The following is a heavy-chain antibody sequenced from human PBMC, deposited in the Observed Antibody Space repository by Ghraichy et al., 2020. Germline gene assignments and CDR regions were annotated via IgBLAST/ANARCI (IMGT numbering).Heavy chain of an antibody. CDR1: GGSISRTSYY. CDR2: MEYSGSI. CDR3: ARHEGAGVDGYNYWYYGMDV. Sequence: SETLSLTCTVSGGSISRTSYYWGWIRQAPGKGLEWIGSMEYSGSIYYNPSLKSRVTTSVDTSKNQFFLKLSSVTAADTAVYYCARHEGAGVDGYNYWYYGMDVWGPGTTVTVSS. J-gene: IGHJ6*02. D-gene: IGHD5-24*01. V-gene: IGHV4-39*01.